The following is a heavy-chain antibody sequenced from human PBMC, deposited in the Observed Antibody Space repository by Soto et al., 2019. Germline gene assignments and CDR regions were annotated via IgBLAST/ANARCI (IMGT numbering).Heavy chain of an antibody. J-gene: IGHJ3*02. CDR1: GYTLTELS. V-gene: IGHV1-24*01. Sequence: ASVKVSFKVSGYTLTELSMHWVRQAPGKGLEWMGGFDPEDGETIYAQKFQGRVTMTEDTSTDTAYMELSSLRSEDTAVYYCATSGWLQSQEDAFDIWGQGTMVTVSS. D-gene: IGHD5-12*01. CDR2: FDPEDGET. CDR3: ATSGWLQSQEDAFDI.